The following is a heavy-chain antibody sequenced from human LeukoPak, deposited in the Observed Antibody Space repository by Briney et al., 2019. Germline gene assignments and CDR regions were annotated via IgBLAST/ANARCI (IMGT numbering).Heavy chain of an antibody. Sequence: GASVKVSCKAAGGTFSSYAISWVRQAPGQGLEWMGGIIPIFGTANYAQKFQGRVTITADKSTSTAYMELSSLRSEDTAVYYCARVAYYYDSSGHYFDYWGQGTLVTVSS. CDR2: IIPIFGTA. CDR1: GGTFSSYA. D-gene: IGHD3-22*01. V-gene: IGHV1-69*06. J-gene: IGHJ4*02. CDR3: ARVAYYYDSSGHYFDY.